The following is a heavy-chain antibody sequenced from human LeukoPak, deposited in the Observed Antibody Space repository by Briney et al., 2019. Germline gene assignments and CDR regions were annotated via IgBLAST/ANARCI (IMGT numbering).Heavy chain of an antibody. D-gene: IGHD1-7*01. J-gene: IGHJ3*02. CDR2: INPNSGGT. V-gene: IGHV1-2*02. Sequence: ASVKVSCKASGYTFTGCYMHWVRQAPGQGLEWMGWINPNSGGTNYAQKFQGRVTMTRDTSISTAYMELSRLRSDDTAVYYCAREYNWNLEGINENAFDIWGQGTMVTVSS. CDR3: AREYNWNLEGINENAFDI. CDR1: GYTFTGCY.